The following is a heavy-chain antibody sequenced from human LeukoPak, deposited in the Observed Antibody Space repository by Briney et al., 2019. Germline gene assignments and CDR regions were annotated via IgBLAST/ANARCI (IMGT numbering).Heavy chain of an antibody. CDR3: ARDRYYDSSGYYTRYYFDY. V-gene: IGHV1-46*01. J-gene: IGHJ4*02. D-gene: IGHD3-22*01. Sequence: ASVKVSCKASGYTFTSYYMHWVRQAPGQGLEWMGIINPGGGSTSYAQKFQGRVTMTRDTSTSTVYMELSSLRSEDTAVYYCARDRYYDSSGYYTRYYFDYWGQGTLVTVSS. CDR1: GYTFTSYY. CDR2: INPGGGST.